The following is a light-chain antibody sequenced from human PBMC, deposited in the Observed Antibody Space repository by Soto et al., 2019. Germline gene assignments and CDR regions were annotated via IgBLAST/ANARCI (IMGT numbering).Light chain of an antibody. Sequence: EIVMTQSPATLSVSPGERATLSCRASQSISSNLAWYQQKPGQAPSLLIYVASARATGIPARFSGSGSGTEFTLTISSLQSEDYAVYYCQHYNNWPFTFGQGTNLEIK. CDR1: QSISSN. CDR2: VAS. J-gene: IGKJ2*01. CDR3: QHYNNWPFT. V-gene: IGKV3-15*01.